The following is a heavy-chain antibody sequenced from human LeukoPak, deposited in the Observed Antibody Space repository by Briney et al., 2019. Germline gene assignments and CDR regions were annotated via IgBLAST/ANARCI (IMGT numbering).Heavy chain of an antibody. J-gene: IGHJ4*02. Sequence: SETLSLTCTVSGGSIRSNGYFWSWIRQPPGKGLEWIATVSYSGTTYYTPYLKSRVTMSVDTSTNHFSLKLSSVTAADTAVYYCARYSFPVGRHFDYWGQGTLVTVSS. CDR1: GGSIRSNGYF. CDR2: VSYSGTT. D-gene: IGHD1-26*01. V-gene: IGHV4-39*02. CDR3: ARYSFPVGRHFDY.